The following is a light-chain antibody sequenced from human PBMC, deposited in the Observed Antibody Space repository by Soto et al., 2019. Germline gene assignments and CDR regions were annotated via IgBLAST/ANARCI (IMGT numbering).Light chain of an antibody. CDR2: AAS. Sequence: AVLLTQSPSSFSASTGDRATITCRASQDIHNYLAWYQQVPGKAPKLLLYAASFLQTGVPSRFSGSGSGTAFSPTINGRQYEDFATYFCQHYYNYPWTFGQGTTVE. CDR3: QHYYNYPWT. V-gene: IGKV1-8*01. J-gene: IGKJ1*01. CDR1: QDIHNY.